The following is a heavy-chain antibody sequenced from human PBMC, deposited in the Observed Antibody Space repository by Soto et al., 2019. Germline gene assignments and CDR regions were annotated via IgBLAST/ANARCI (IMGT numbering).Heavy chain of an antibody. D-gene: IGHD6-6*01. CDR2: LSYDGIAQ. CDR3: VKGGWYGSSSPSDR. CDR1: GFTLRRQD. V-gene: IGHV3-30*18. J-gene: IGHJ5*02. Sequence: QEQLVESGGDVVQPGGSLRLSCAASGFTLRRQDMHWVRQAPGKGLEWVAVLSYDGIAQYYADSVKGRFTISRDNSKNTLYLQMNSLRVADTALYYCVKGGWYGSSSPSDRWGQGTLVTVSS.